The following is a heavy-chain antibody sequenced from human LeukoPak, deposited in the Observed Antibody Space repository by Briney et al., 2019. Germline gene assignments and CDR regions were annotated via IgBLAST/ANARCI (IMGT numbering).Heavy chain of an antibody. CDR2: IHRAGNT. CDR3: AASLWFGINPEY. Sequence: SETLSLTCGVYNGSFSGYYWTWIRQPPGKGLEWIGEIHRAGNTNYNPSLRGRVTISVDWSNNHVYLTLNSVTAADTAVYYCAASLWFGINPEYWGQGTLVTVSS. D-gene: IGHD3-10*01. V-gene: IGHV4-34*01. J-gene: IGHJ4*02. CDR1: NGSFSGYY.